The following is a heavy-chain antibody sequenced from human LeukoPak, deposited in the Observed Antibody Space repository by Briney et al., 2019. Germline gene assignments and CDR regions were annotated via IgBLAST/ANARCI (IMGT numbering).Heavy chain of an antibody. CDR2: VYYSGDT. CDR1: GGSFSGYY. CDR3: ARHPFATPFDY. V-gene: IGHV4-59*08. J-gene: IGHJ4*02. D-gene: IGHD2-15*01. Sequence: SETLSLTCAVYGGSFSGYYWSWLRQPPGKGLEWIGYVYYSGDTNYNPSLKSRVTMSLDTSKNQVSLRLSSVTAADTAVYYCARHPFATPFDYWGRGTLLTVSS.